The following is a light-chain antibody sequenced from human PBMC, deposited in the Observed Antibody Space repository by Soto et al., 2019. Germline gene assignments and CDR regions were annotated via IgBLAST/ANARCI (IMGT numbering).Light chain of an antibody. CDR1: QGINSW. CDR3: QLAYIVPFT. J-gene: IGKJ4*01. Sequence: DIQMTQSPSSVSASVGDRVTITCRASQGINSWLAWYQQKPWKAPKLLISAASSLQSGVPSRFSGSGSGTDFTLTISSLQPEDFATYYCQLAYIVPFTFGGGTKGEIK. CDR2: AAS. V-gene: IGKV1D-12*01.